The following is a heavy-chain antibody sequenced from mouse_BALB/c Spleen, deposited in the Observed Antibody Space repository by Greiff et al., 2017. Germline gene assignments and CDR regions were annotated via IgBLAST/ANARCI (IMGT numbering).Heavy chain of an antibody. V-gene: IGHV5-6*03. Sequence: EVKVVESGGGLVQPGGSRKLSCAASGFTFSSYAMSWVRQTPEKRLEWVATISDGGSYTYYPDSVKGRFTISRDNAKNNLYLQMSSLKSEDTAMYYCARADYGNPGYFDVWGAGTTVTVSS. D-gene: IGHD2-1*01. CDR1: GFTFSSYA. CDR2: ISDGGSYT. J-gene: IGHJ1*01. CDR3: ARADYGNPGYFDV.